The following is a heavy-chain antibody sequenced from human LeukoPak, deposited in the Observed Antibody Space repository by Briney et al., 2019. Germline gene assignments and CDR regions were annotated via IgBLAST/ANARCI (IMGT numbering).Heavy chain of an antibody. J-gene: IGHJ5*02. CDR2: INPNSGGT. D-gene: IGHD6-6*01. CDR3: ARAGPIEYRETNWFDP. CDR1: GYTFTGYY. V-gene: IGHV1-2*02. Sequence: ASVKVSCKASGYTFTGYYMHWVRQAPGRGLEWMGWINPNSGGTNYAQKFQGRVTMTRDTSISTAYMELSRLRSDDTAVYYCARAGPIEYRETNWFDPWGQGTLVTVSS.